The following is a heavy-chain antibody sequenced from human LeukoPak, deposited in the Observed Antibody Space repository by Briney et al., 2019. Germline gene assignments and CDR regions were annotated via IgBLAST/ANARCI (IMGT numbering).Heavy chain of an antibody. V-gene: IGHV3-30*03. CDR1: GFTFSSYG. J-gene: IGHJ4*02. CDR3: AIDPNWGTHS. Sequence: GSLRLSCAASGFTFSSYGMHWVRQAPGKGLEWVAVISYDGSNKYYADSVKGRFTISRDNSKNALYLQMNSLRAEDTAVYYCAIDPNWGTHSWGQGVLVTVSS. CDR2: ISYDGSNK. D-gene: IGHD7-27*01.